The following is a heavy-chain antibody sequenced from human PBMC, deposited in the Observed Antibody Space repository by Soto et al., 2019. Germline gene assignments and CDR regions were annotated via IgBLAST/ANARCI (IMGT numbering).Heavy chain of an antibody. CDR2: ISAYNGNT. CDR1: GYTFTSYG. Sequence: SVKLSCKASGYTFTSYGISSVQQATGQGLELMGWISAYNGNTKYVQKFQGRVTMTTDTSTSTAYMELRSLRSDDTAVYYCARDAAAGLNDYWGQGTLVTVSS. V-gene: IGHV1-18*01. J-gene: IGHJ4*02. D-gene: IGHD6-13*01. CDR3: ARDAAAGLNDY.